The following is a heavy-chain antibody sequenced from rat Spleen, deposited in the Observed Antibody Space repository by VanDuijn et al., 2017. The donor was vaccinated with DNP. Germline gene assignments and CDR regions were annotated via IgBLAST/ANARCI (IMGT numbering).Heavy chain of an antibody. CDR3: ARHPLYGGYMYFDS. V-gene: IGHV5-22*01. D-gene: IGHD1-11*01. J-gene: IGHJ2*01. Sequence: EVQLVGSGGGLVQPGRSLKVSCTASGFTFSDYYMAWVRQTPQKGLEWVASIRYAGDNKEYGDSGKGRFTISRDNGKNTLYLQMDSLKSEDTATYYCARHPLYGGYMYFDSWGQGVMVTVSP. CDR1: GFTFSDYY. CDR2: IRYAGDNK.